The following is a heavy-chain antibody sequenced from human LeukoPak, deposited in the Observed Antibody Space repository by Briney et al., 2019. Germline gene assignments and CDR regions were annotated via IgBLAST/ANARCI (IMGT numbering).Heavy chain of an antibody. CDR3: TTAVGGTEDFDY. D-gene: IGHD1-26*01. CDR2: IKKKTEGGTT. CDR1: GFTFRNAW. J-gene: IGHJ4*02. V-gene: IGHV3-15*01. Sequence: GGSLRLSCAASGFTFRNAWMSWVRQAPGKGLEWVGRIKKKTEGGTTDYAAPVNGRFTISRDDSKNTLYLQMNSLKAEDTAVYYCTTAVGGTEDFDYWGQGTLVTVSS.